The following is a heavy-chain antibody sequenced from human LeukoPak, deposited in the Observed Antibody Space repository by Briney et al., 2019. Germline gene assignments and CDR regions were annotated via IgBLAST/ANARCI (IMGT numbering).Heavy chain of an antibody. CDR3: ARDIAPSGSWWFDS. D-gene: IGHD6-13*01. J-gene: IGHJ5*01. V-gene: IGHV1-2*02. Sequence: ASVTVSCTPPVYTFTQYYLHWLRQAPGPGLEWMGWITLSTGDIFYAQNFQGRVTMTRDTSISTAYMQLGSLKSDDTAVYYCARDIAPSGSWWFDSWGQGTLVTVSS. CDR1: VYTFTQYY. CDR2: ITLSTGDI.